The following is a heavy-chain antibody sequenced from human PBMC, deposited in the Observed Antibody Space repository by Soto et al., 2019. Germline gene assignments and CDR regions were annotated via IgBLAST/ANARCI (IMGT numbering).Heavy chain of an antibody. CDR3: ARVGYCISTSCHDAFDI. V-gene: IGHV4-59*01. CDR2: IFYSGST. D-gene: IGHD2-2*01. Sequence: QVQLQESGPGLVKPSETLSLTCTVSGGSISSYYWSWIRQPPGKGLEWIGYIFYSGSTNYNPSLKSRVTLSVETSKNQFSLKLSSVTAADTAVYYCARVGYCISTSCHDAFDIWGQGTMVTVSS. CDR1: GGSISSYY. J-gene: IGHJ3*02.